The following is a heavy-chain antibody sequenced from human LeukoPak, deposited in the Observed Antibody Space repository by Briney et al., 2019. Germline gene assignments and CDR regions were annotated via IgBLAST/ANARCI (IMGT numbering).Heavy chain of an antibody. V-gene: IGHV1-8*01. CDR2: MNPNSGNT. CDR3: ARASLGELFYHTSDY. CDR1: GYTFTSYD. J-gene: IGHJ4*02. Sequence: ASVKVSFTASGYTFTSYDINWVRQATGQGLEWMGWMNPNSGNTGYAQKFQGRVTMTRNTSISTAYMELSSLRSEDTAVYYCARASLGELFYHTSDYWGQGTLVTVSS. D-gene: IGHD3-16*01.